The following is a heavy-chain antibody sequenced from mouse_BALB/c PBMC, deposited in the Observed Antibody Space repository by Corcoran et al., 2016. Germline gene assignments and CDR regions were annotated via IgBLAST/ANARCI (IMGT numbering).Heavy chain of an antibody. Sequence: QVQLQQSGAELAKPGASVKMSCKASGSTFTSYWMHWVKQRPGQGLEWMGYINPSTGYTEYNQKFKDKATLTADKSSSTAYMQLSSLTSEDSAVYYCAREYVAYWGQGTLVTVSA. J-gene: IGHJ3*01. CDR2: INPSTGYT. CDR3: AREYVAY. CDR1: GSTFTSYW. V-gene: IGHV1-7*01. D-gene: IGHD2-10*02.